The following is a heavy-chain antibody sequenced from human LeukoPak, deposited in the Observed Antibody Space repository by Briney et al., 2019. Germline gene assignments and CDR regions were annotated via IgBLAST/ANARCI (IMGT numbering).Heavy chain of an antibody. Sequence: GGSLRLSCAASGFTFSSHAMHWVRQTPGEGLEWVSGISSGGDPFYADSVRGRYTISRDNSRTTVYLQMNSLRAEDTALYYCSKDLHWIPGSGGHFDLWGRGTLVTVSS. CDR2: ISSGGDP. J-gene: IGHJ2*01. CDR1: GFTFSSHA. V-gene: IGHV3-23*01. CDR3: SKDLHWIPGSGGHFDL. D-gene: IGHD6-19*01.